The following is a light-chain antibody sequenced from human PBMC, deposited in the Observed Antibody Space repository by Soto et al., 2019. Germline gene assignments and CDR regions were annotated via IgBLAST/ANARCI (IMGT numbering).Light chain of an antibody. CDR1: SSDVGGYNY. CDR3: SSYAGSNYVV. J-gene: IGLJ2*01. CDR2: EVS. V-gene: IGLV2-8*01. Sequence: QSALTHPPSASGSPGQSVTISCTGTSSDVGGYNYVSWYQQHPGKAPKLMIYEVSKRPSGVPDRFSGSKSGNTASLTVSGLQAEDEADYYCSSYAGSNYVVFGGGNKLTVL.